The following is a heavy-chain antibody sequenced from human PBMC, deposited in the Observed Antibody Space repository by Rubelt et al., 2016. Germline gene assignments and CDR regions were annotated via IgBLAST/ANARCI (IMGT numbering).Heavy chain of an antibody. J-gene: IGHJ4*02. CDR3: ARQKVPAAVGDY. CDR2: ISSSGSTI. Sequence: VQGKGLEWVSYISSSGSTIYYADSVKGRFTISRDNAKNSLYLQMNSLRAEDTAVYYCARQKVPAAVGDYWGQGTLVTVSS. V-gene: IGHV3-48*03. D-gene: IGHD2-2*01.